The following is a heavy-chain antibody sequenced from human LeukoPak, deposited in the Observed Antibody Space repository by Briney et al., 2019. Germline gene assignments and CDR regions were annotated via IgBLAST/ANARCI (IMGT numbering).Heavy chain of an antibody. CDR1: GFTFASYS. J-gene: IGHJ4*02. Sequence: GGSLRLSCAASGFTFASYSMNWVRQAPGKGLEWVSSISGDSTYIYNAGSVKGRFTISKDNAQASLYLQMISLRADDTAVYYCARVSGRLERQSDLDYWGQGTLVIVSS. CDR3: ARVSGRLERQSDLDY. CDR2: ISGDSTYI. D-gene: IGHD1-1*01. V-gene: IGHV3-21*01.